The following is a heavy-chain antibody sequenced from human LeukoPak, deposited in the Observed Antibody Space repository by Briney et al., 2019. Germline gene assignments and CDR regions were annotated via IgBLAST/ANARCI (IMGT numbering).Heavy chain of an antibody. D-gene: IGHD6-13*01. J-gene: IGHJ4*02. CDR2: ISSSSYI. Sequence: GGSLRFSCAASGFTFSSYSMNWVRQAPGKGLEWVSSISSSSYIYYADSVKGRFTISRDNAKNSLYLQMNSLRAEDTAVYYCARDLGGSGTFDYWGQGTLVTASS. V-gene: IGHV3-21*01. CDR3: ARDLGGSGTFDY. CDR1: GFTFSSYS.